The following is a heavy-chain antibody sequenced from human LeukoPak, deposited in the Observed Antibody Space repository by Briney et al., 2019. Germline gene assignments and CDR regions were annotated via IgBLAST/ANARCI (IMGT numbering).Heavy chain of an antibody. CDR2: ISSSGSTI. CDR3: ARTPPLWDSSGYHYGDY. D-gene: IGHD3-22*01. Sequence: GGSLRLSCAASGFTFSSYEMNWVRQAPGKGLEWVSYISSSGSTIYYADSVKGRFTIARDNAKNSLYLQMNSLRAEDTAVYYCARTPPLWDSSGYHYGDYWGQGTLVTVSS. CDR1: GFTFSSYE. J-gene: IGHJ4*02. V-gene: IGHV3-48*03.